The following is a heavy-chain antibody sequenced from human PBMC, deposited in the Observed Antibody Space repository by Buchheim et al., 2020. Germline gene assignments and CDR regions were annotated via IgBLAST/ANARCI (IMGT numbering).Heavy chain of an antibody. CDR3: ARDYSSSWYESEYYFDY. D-gene: IGHD6-13*01. V-gene: IGHV3-48*01. J-gene: IGHJ4*02. CDR1: GFTFSSYS. Sequence: EVQLVESGGGLVQPGGSLRLSCAASGFTFSSYSMNWVRQAPGKGLEWVSYISSSSSTIYYADSVKGRFTISRDNAKNSLYLQMNRLRAEDTAVYYCARDYSSSWYESEYYFDYWGQGTL. CDR2: ISSSSSTI.